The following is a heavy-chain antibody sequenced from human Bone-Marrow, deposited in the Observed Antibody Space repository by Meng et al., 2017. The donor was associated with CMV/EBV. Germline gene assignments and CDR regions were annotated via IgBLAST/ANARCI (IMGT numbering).Heavy chain of an antibody. D-gene: IGHD2-2*01. CDR1: GFTFSSYS. Sequence: GGSLRLSCAASGFTFSSYSMNWVRQAPGKGLEWVSFISSSSSYIYYADSVKGRFTISRDNAKNSLYLQMNSLRAEDTAVYYCAREREAAPFSTSCSYWGQGTRVTGSS. V-gene: IGHV3-21*01. CDR2: ISSSSSYI. J-gene: IGHJ4*02. CDR3: AREREAAPFSTSCSY.